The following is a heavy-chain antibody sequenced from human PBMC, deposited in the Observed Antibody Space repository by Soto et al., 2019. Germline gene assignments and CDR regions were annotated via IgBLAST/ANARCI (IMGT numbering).Heavy chain of an antibody. V-gene: IGHV3-11*01. CDR1: GFTFSDYF. J-gene: IGHJ6*02. CDR3: ARPNGVSMDYAHGLDA. CDR2: SNRDGTTI. Sequence: QVQLVESGGGLVKPGGSLRLSCGASGFTFSDYFMDWVRQVPGKGLEWVSYSNRDGTTIYYADAVKGRFTISRDNARNSLSLQMTSLRAEDTAVYYTARPNGVSMDYAHGLDAWVQGTTV. D-gene: IGHD2-8*01.